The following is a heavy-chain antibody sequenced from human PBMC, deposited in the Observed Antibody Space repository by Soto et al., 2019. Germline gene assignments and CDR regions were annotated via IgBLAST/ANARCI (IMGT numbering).Heavy chain of an antibody. CDR1: GRSISSGGYY. D-gene: IGHD5-18*01. CDR3: ARSGYSYGPNPLLY. Sequence: PSETLSLTCTVSGRSISSGGYYWSWIRQHPGKGLEWIGYIYYSGSTYYNPSLKSRVTISVDTSKNQFSLKLSSVTAADTAVYYCARSGYSYGPNPLLYWGQGTLVTVSS. J-gene: IGHJ4*02. V-gene: IGHV4-31*03. CDR2: IYYSGST.